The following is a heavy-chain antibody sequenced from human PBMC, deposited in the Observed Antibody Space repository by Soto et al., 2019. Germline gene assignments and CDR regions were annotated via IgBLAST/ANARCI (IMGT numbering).Heavy chain of an antibody. CDR3: VKERGPFNDFDI. Sequence: GGSLRLSCAASGFAFTNCGMHWVRQAPGKGLEWVAVIWSDGNHKYYADSVKGRFTISRDNSKNTLSLQMDSLRAEDTAVYYCVKERGPFNDFDIWGQGTMVTVSS. CDR1: GFAFTNCG. CDR2: IWSDGNHK. V-gene: IGHV3-33*06. J-gene: IGHJ3*02.